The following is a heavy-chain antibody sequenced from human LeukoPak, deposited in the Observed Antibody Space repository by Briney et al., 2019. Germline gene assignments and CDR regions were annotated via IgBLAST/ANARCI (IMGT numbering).Heavy chain of an antibody. D-gene: IGHD4-17*01. CDR1: GGTFISYA. CDR2: IIPIFGTA. V-gene: IGHV1-69*05. Sequence: SVKVSCKASGGTFISYAISWVRQAPGQGLAWMGGIIPIFGTANYAQKFQGRVTITTDESTSTAYMELSSLRSEDTAVYYCARERLRHDYGDYPYFDYWGQGTLVTVSS. J-gene: IGHJ4*02. CDR3: ARERLRHDYGDYPYFDY.